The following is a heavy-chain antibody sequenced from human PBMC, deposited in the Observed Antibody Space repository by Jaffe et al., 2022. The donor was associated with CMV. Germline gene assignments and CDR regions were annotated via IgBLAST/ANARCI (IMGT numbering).Heavy chain of an antibody. Sequence: QVQLQESGPGLVKPSETLSLTCTVSGGSFTSHSWSWVRQSPGKGLEWIGHISYSGSTNYNPSLKSRVTISLDTSESQFSLTLSSVTAADAAVYYCARMIVGVTKPYYFDSWGQGTLVTVSS. CDR1: GGSFTSHS. D-gene: IGHD1-26*01. CDR3: ARMIVGVTKPYYFDS. J-gene: IGHJ4*02. CDR2: ISYSGST. V-gene: IGHV4-59*11.